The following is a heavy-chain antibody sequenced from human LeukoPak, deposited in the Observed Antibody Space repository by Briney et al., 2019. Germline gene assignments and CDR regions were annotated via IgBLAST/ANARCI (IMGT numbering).Heavy chain of an antibody. CDR3: ASYLTSIPSGMDV. D-gene: IGHD2/OR15-2a*01. V-gene: IGHV3-74*01. Sequence: PGGSLRLSCAASGFTFSRYWMHWLRHGPGKGLVWVSRISTDGISSTYADSVKGRFTISRDNGKNTLYLQMNSLRAADTAVYYCASYLTSIPSGMDVWGQGTTVIVSS. CDR1: GFTFSRYW. J-gene: IGHJ6*02. CDR2: ISTDGISS.